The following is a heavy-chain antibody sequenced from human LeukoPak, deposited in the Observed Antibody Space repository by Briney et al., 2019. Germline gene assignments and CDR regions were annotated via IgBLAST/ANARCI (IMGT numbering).Heavy chain of an antibody. V-gene: IGHV1-8*01. CDR2: MNPNSGNT. D-gene: IGHD6-13*01. CDR3: ARDRRGKTAGILNWFDP. CDR1: GYTFTSYD. J-gene: IGHJ5*02. Sequence: GASVKVSCKASGYTFTSYDINWVRQATGQGLEWMGWMNPNSGNTGYAQKFRGRVTMTRNTSISTAYMELSSLGSEDTAVYYCARDRRGKTAGILNWFDPWGQGTLVTVSS.